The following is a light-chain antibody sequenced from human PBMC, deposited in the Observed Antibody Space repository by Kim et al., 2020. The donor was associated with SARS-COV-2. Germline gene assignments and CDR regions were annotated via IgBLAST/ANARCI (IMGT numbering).Light chain of an antibody. CDR2: GAS. Sequence: EIVMTQSPATLSVSPGERATLSCRASQSVSSNLAWYQQKPGQAPRLLMYGASTRATGIPARFSGSGSGTEFTLTISSLQSEDFAVYYCQQYNKWPYTFGQGTKLEI. CDR3: QQYNKWPYT. V-gene: IGKV3-15*01. CDR1: QSVSSN. J-gene: IGKJ2*01.